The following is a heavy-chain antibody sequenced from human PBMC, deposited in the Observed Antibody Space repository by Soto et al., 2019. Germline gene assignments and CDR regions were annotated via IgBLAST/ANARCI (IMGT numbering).Heavy chain of an antibody. V-gene: IGHV3-23*01. J-gene: IGHJ4*01. CDR2: ISGSGRDT. D-gene: IGHD6-13*01. Sequence: GGSLRLSCEASGFTFSNYAMSWVRQAPGKGLEWVSGISGSGRDTYYADSVKGRLTISRDNAKNTLFLQMNSLRAEDAASYYCAKERLAEVGTFFEFWDHGILVTVSS. CDR1: GFTFSNYA. CDR3: AKERLAEVGTFFEF.